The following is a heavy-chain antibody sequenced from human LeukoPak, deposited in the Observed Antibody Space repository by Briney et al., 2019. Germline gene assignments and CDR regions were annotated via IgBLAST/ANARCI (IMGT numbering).Heavy chain of an antibody. J-gene: IGHJ5*02. CDR2: INPNSGGT. CDR1: GYTFTGYY. Sequence: ASVKVSCKASGYTFTGYYMHWVRQAPGQGLEWMGWINPNSGGTNYAQKFQGRVTMTRDTSISTAYMELSRLRSDDTAVYYCARDRRVGSSSVSWFDPWGQGTLVTVSS. D-gene: IGHD6-6*01. V-gene: IGHV1-2*02. CDR3: ARDRRVGSSSVSWFDP.